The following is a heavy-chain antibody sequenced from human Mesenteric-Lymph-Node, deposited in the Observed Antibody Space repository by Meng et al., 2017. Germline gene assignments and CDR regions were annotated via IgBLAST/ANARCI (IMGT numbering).Heavy chain of an antibody. V-gene: IGHV3-21*01. Sequence: GGSLRLSCAASGFIFSSYWMNWVRQAPGRGLEWLSSISPASDYIYYADSVKGRFTISRDNAKNSLSLQLSSLRAEDTAVYYCARAYTGTYYAHAFDIWGQGTLVTVSS. J-gene: IGHJ3*02. CDR3: ARAYTGTYYAHAFDI. CDR2: ISPASDYI. D-gene: IGHD1-26*01. CDR1: GFIFSSYW.